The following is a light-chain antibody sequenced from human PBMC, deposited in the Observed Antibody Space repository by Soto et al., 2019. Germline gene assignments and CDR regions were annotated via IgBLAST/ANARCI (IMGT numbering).Light chain of an antibody. CDR1: NIGSKN. J-gene: IGLJ3*02. Sequence: SYELTQPLSVSVALGQTARITCGGNNIGSKNVHWYQQKPGQAPVPVIYRDSNRPSGIPERFSGSNSGNTATLTISRAQAGDEADYYCQVWDSSTARVFGGGTSSPS. V-gene: IGLV3-9*01. CDR2: RDS. CDR3: QVWDSSTARV.